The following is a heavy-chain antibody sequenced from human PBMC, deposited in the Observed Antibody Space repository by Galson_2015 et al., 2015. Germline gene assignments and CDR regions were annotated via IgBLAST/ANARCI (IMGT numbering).Heavy chain of an antibody. J-gene: IGHJ3*02. D-gene: IGHD2-15*01. Sequence: SLRLSCAASGFTFSNYSMSWVRQAPGKGPEWISYITSRSSTIYYSDSVKGRFTISRGNAKNSLYLEMKSLRDQDTALYYCARDLGYCSGTSCYSVGAFDIWGQGTMVTVSS. CDR1: GFTFSNYS. CDR2: ITSRSSTI. CDR3: ARDLGYCSGTSCYSVGAFDI. V-gene: IGHV3-48*02.